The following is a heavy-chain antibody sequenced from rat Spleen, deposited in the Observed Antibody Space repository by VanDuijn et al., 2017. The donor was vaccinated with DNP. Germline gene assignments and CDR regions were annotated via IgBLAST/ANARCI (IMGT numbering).Heavy chain of an antibody. D-gene: IGHD1-1*01. CDR3: TRHIYSGNWFAY. V-gene: IGHV5-17*01. CDR2: IIYDGSHT. Sequence: EVQLVESGGGVVQPGNSLKLSCAASGFTFSDSAMAWVRQSPKMGLEWVATIIYDGSHTFYRDTVQGRLTISRDNAKSSHYLQMNSLRSEDTATYYCTRHIYSGNWFAYWGQGTLVTVSS. J-gene: IGHJ3*01. CDR1: GFTFSDSA.